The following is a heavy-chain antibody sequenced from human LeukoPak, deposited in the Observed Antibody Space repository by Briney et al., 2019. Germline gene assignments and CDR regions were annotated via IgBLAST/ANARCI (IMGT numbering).Heavy chain of an antibody. D-gene: IGHD1-1*01. V-gene: IGHV1-46*01. J-gene: IGHJ3*02. CDR2: INPSGGST. Sequence: ASVKVSCKASGGTFSSYAISWVRQAPGQGLEWMGIINPSGGSTSYAQKFQGRVTMTRDTSTSTVYMELSSLRSEDTAVYYCARDGRTDAFDIWGQGTMVTVSS. CDR3: ARDGRTDAFDI. CDR1: GGTFSSYA.